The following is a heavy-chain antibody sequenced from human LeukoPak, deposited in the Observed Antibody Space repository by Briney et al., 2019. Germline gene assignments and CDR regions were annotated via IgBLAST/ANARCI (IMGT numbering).Heavy chain of an antibody. D-gene: IGHD4-17*01. Sequence: ASVKVSCKASGYTFTGYYMDWVRQAPGHGLEWMGWINPNSGGTNYAQKFQGRVTMTRDTSISTAYMELSRLRSDDTAVYYCARVRRYYGAGWFDPWGQGTLVTVSS. J-gene: IGHJ5*02. V-gene: IGHV1-2*02. CDR3: ARVRRYYGAGWFDP. CDR1: GYTFTGYY. CDR2: INPNSGGT.